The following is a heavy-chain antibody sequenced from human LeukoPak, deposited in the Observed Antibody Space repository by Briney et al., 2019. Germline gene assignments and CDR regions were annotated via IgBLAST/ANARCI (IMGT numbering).Heavy chain of an antibody. CDR2: IKQDGSEK. J-gene: IGHJ5*02. CDR3: ARGRIAAAGNTPFDP. V-gene: IGHV3-7*03. Sequence: GGSLRLSCAAYGFTFSSYWMSWVRQAPGKGLEWVANIKQDGSEKYYVDSVKGRFTISRDNAKNSLYLQMNSLRAEDTAVYYCARGRIAAAGNTPFDPWGQGTLVTVSS. CDR1: GFTFSSYW. D-gene: IGHD6-13*01.